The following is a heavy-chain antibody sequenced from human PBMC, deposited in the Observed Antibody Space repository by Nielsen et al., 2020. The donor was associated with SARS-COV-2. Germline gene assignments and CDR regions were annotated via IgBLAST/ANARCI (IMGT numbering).Heavy chain of an antibody. V-gene: IGHV1-18*01. CDR2: ISVYNGHT. D-gene: IGHD3-10*01. Sequence: ASVKVSCKASGYTFTRSAIGWMRQAPGQGLEWLGWISVYNGHTVYAQNLQGRVSMTTDMSTNTAYMDLRSLRSDDTAVYYCARLRGSYAGSGSYRSHDAFDVWGQGTVVTVSS. CDR3: ARLRGSYAGSGSYRSHDAFDV. J-gene: IGHJ3*01. CDR1: GYTFTRSA.